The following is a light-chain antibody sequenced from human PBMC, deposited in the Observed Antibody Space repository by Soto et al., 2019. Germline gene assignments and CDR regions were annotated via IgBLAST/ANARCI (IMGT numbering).Light chain of an antibody. CDR1: QSVSNNY. CDR3: QQYGSSPLT. V-gene: IGKV3-20*01. J-gene: IGKJ4*01. Sequence: EIVLTQSPGTLSLSPGERATLSCRASQSVSNNYLAWYQQKPGQAPRLLIYGASRRATGIPNRFNGSGSGTDFTLTISRLEPEEFAVYSCQQYGSSPLTFGGGTKVEIK. CDR2: GAS.